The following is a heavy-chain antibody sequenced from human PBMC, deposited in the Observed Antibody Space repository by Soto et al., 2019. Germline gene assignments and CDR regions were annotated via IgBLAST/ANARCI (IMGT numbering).Heavy chain of an antibody. CDR1: GFTFSSYW. V-gene: IGHV3-7*05. J-gene: IGHJ6*02. CDR2: IKQDGSEK. Sequence: GGSLSLSCAASGFTFSSYWMSWVRQAPGKGLEWVANIKQDGSEKYYVDSVKGRFTISRDNAKNSLYLQMNSLRAEDTAVYYCARGKRGYSYGKPPGYYYYYGMDVWGQGTTVTVSS. D-gene: IGHD5-18*01. CDR3: ARGKRGYSYGKPPGYYYYYGMDV.